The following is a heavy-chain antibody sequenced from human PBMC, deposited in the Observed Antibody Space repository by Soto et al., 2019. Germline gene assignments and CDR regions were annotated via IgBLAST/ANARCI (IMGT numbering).Heavy chain of an antibody. D-gene: IGHD3-3*01. Sequence: PSGTPALTRTLPGGANSTYYWGWRPPPPGKGLEGIGDIYYSGSTTYNPSLKSRVTISVDTSKNQFSLKLSSVTDADTAVYYCARRKGDYDFWSGYIGPHGYYYGMDVWGQGTTVTVSS. V-gene: IGHV4-59*01. CDR3: ARRKGDYDFWSGYIGPHGYYYGMDV. CDR1: GGANSTYY. CDR2: IYYSGST. J-gene: IGHJ6*02.